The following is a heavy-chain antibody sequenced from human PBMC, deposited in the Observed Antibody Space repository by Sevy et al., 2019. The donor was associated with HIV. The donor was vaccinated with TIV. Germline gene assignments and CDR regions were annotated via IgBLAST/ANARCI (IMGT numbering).Heavy chain of an antibody. CDR2: IYSGGST. J-gene: IGHJ1*01. Sequence: GGSLRLSCAASGFTVSSNYMSWIRQAPGKGLEWVSVIYSGGSTYYADSVKGRFTISRDNSKNTLYLQMNSLRAEDTAVYYCASHSSSWDAEYFQHWGQCTLVTVSS. D-gene: IGHD6-13*01. CDR3: ASHSSSWDAEYFQH. CDR1: GFTVSSNY. V-gene: IGHV3-53*01.